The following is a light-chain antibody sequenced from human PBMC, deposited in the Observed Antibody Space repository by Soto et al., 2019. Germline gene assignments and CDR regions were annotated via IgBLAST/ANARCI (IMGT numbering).Light chain of an antibody. Sequence: QSALTQPASVSGSPGQSITISCTGTSSDVRSYNLVSWYQQHPGKAPKLMIYEVSKRPSGVSNRFSGSKSGNTASLTISVLQAEDEAGYYCCSYAGSSPLYVFGTGTKVTVL. CDR2: EVS. V-gene: IGLV2-23*02. CDR1: SSDVRSYNL. CDR3: CSYAGSSPLYV. J-gene: IGLJ1*01.